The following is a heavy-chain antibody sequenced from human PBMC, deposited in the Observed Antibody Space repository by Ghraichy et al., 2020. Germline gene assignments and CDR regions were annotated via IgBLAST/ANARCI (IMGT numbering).Heavy chain of an antibody. CDR3: ARTPAAADYYYYYYGMDV. J-gene: IGHJ6*02. CDR1: GFTFSSYW. Sequence: GGSLRLSCAASGFTFSSYWMHWVRQAPGKGLVWVSRINSDGSSTSYADSVKGRFTISRDNAKNTLYLQMNSLRAEDTAVYYCARTPAAADYYYYYYGMDVWGQGTTVTVSS. CDR2: INSDGSST. D-gene: IGHD6-13*01. V-gene: IGHV3-74*01.